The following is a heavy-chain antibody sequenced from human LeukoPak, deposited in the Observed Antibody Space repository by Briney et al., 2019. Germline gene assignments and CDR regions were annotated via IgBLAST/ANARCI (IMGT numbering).Heavy chain of an antibody. CDR2: IDSTGAYT. CDR1: GFIFSNHA. CDR3: ARSTYYYGMDV. J-gene: IGHJ6*02. V-gene: IGHV3-23*01. Sequence: GGFLRLSCAASGFIFSNHAMSWVRQAPGKGLEWVSAIDSTGAYTWYADSVKGRFTISKDSSKTILYLQMNSLRAEDAAVYYCARSTYYYGMDVWGQGTTVTVSS. D-gene: IGHD2-2*01.